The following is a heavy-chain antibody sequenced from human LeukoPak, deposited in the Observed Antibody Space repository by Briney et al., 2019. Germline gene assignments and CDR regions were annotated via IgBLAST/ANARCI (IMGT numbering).Heavy chain of an antibody. V-gene: IGHV3-7*03. CDR3: AGGTGFIIKD. CDR2: IKQDGSEK. Sequence: GGSLRLSCAASGFTFSLYWMNWVRRAPGKGLEWVANIKQDGSEKNYVDSVKGRFTISRDNAKNPLYLQMNNLRVEDTAMYYCAGGTGFIIKDWGQGTLVTVSS. J-gene: IGHJ4*02. D-gene: IGHD3-9*01. CDR1: GFTFSLYW.